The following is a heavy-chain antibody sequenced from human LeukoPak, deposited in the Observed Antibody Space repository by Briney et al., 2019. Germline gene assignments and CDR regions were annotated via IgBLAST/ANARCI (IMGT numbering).Heavy chain of an antibody. D-gene: IGHD3-3*01. V-gene: IGHV4-59*01. Sequence: PSETLSLTCTVSGGSISSYYWSWIRQPPGKGLEWIGYIYYSGSTNYNPSLKSRVTISVDTSKNQSSLKLSSVTAADTAVYYCARGLPSYDFWSGYYPYYFDYWGQGTLVTVSS. CDR1: GGSISSYY. CDR3: ARGLPSYDFWSGYYPYYFDY. CDR2: IYYSGST. J-gene: IGHJ4*02.